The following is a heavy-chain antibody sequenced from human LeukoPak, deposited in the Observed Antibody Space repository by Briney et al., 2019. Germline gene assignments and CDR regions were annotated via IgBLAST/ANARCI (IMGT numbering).Heavy chain of an antibody. Sequence: SETLSLTYAVYGGSFSGYYWSWIRQPPGKGLEWIGEINHSGSTNYNPSLKSRVTISVDTSKNQFSLKLSSVTAADTAVYYCARGVPAALYYFDYWGQGTLVTVSS. CDR2: INHSGST. J-gene: IGHJ4*02. CDR1: GGSFSGYY. CDR3: ARGVPAALYYFDY. V-gene: IGHV4-34*01. D-gene: IGHD2-2*01.